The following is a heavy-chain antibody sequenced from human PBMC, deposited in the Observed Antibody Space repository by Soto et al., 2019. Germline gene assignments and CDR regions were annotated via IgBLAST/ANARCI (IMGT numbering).Heavy chain of an antibody. Sequence: PSETLSLTCTVSGGSISSSSYYWGWIRQPPGKGLEWIGSIYYGGSTYYNPSLKSRVTISINTSKNQMSLELTCVTAADTAVYYCARHSGPYASSWFDAWGQGTLVTVSS. V-gene: IGHV4-39*01. CDR1: GGSISSSSYY. D-gene: IGHD2-2*01. J-gene: IGHJ5*02. CDR3: ARHSGPYASSWFDA. CDR2: IYYGGST.